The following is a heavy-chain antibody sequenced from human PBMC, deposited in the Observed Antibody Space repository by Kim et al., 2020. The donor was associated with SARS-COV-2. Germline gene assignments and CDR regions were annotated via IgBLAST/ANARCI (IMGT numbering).Heavy chain of an antibody. CDR1: GGSISSSSYY. D-gene: IGHD3-3*01. CDR2: IYYSGST. Sequence: SETLSLTCTVSGGSISSSSYYWGWIRQPPGKGLEWIGSIYYSGSTYYNPSLKSRVTISVDTSKNQFSLKLSSVTAADTAVYYCARLTYDFWRAKYFFDYWGQGTLVTVSS. J-gene: IGHJ4*02. CDR3: ARLTYDFWRAKYFFDY. V-gene: IGHV4-39*01.